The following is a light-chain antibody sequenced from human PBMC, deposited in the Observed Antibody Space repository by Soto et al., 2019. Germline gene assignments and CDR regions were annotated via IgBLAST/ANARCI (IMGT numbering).Light chain of an antibody. J-gene: IGKJ2*01. CDR1: QSVSSN. CDR3: QQYNNWPPRYT. Sequence: EIVMTQSPATLSVSPGERATLSCRASQSVSSNLAWYQQKPGQAPRLLIYGASTRATGISARFSGSGSGTEFTLTISSLQSEDFAVYYCQQYNNWPPRYTFGQGTKREIK. V-gene: IGKV3-15*01. CDR2: GAS.